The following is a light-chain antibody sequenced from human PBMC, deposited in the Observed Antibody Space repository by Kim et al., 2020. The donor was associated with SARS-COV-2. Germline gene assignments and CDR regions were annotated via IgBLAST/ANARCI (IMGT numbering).Light chain of an antibody. V-gene: IGKV3D-20*01. Sequence: PGERATLSCRASQTVRDNYLAWYPQRPGLAPRLLIYAASRRATGIPARFTGSGSGTDFILTISSLEPEDFAVYYCQQYGTSPLLTFGGGTKVDIK. CDR2: AAS. CDR1: QTVRDNY. CDR3: QQYGTSPLLT. J-gene: IGKJ4*01.